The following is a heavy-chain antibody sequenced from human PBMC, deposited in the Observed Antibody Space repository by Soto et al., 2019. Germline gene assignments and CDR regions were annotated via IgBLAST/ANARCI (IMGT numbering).Heavy chain of an antibody. Sequence: QVQLVQSGAEVKKPGASVKVSCKASGYTFTSHYMHWVRQAPGQGLEWMGIINPSGGSTRYAQKFQGRVTMNRATSTSTVYMELSSLRSEDTAVYYCARDLGWELPPIYYYYGMDVWGQGTTVTVSS. CDR1: GYTFTSHY. V-gene: IGHV1-46*01. CDR2: INPSGGST. CDR3: ARDLGWELPPIYYYYGMDV. J-gene: IGHJ6*02. D-gene: IGHD1-26*01.